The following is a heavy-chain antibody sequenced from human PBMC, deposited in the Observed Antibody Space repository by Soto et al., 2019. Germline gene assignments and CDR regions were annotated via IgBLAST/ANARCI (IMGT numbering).Heavy chain of an antibody. CDR2: TIPISGTP. D-gene: IGHD3-16*01. J-gene: IGHJ5*02. V-gene: IGHV1-69*13. Sequence: SVNVSCKSSGGTFSMYGISWVRQAPGQGLEWMGGTIPISGTPNYAQKFQGRVTITADESTNTGYMELSSLRFEDTAVYYCARAAYTSMATQWFDPWGQGTLVTVSS. CDR3: ARAAYTSMATQWFDP. CDR1: GGTFSMYG.